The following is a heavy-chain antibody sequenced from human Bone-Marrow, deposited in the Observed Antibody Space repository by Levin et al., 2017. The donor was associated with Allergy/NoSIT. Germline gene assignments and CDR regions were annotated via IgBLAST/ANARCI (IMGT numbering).Heavy chain of an antibody. J-gene: IGHJ4*02. V-gene: IGHV3-74*01. CDR1: GFTFSSYW. CDR3: ARDELGIDY. CDR2: INSDGSST. D-gene: IGHD6-13*01. Sequence: ETLSLTCAASGFTFSSYWMHWVRQAPGKGLVWVSRINSDGSSTSYADSVKGRFTISRDNAKNTLYLQMNSLRAEDTAVYYCARDELGIDYWGQGTLVTVSS.